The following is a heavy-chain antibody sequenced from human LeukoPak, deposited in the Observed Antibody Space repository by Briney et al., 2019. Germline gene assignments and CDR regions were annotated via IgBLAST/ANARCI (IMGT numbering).Heavy chain of an antibody. CDR3: ARVTVHDYYYYMDV. CDR2: IYTSGST. CDR1: GGSISSGSYY. J-gene: IGHJ6*03. V-gene: IGHV4-61*02. Sequence: SETLSLTCTVSGGSISSGSYYWSWIRQPAGKGLEWIGRIYTSGSTNYNPSLKSRVTISVDTSKNQFSLKLSSVTAADTAVYYCARVTVHDYYYYMDVWGKGTTVTVSS. D-gene: IGHD1-14*01.